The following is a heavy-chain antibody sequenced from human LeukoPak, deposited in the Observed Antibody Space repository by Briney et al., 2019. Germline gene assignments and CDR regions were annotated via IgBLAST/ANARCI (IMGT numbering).Heavy chain of an antibody. Sequence: ASVTVSCKVSGYTLTELSMHWVRQAPGKGLEWMGGFDPEDGETIYAQKFQGRVTMTEDTSTDTAYMELSSLRSEDTAVYYCATIYSGYISFDYWGQGTLVTVSS. J-gene: IGHJ4*02. D-gene: IGHD5-12*01. V-gene: IGHV1-24*01. CDR3: ATIYSGYISFDY. CDR1: GYTLTELS. CDR2: FDPEDGET.